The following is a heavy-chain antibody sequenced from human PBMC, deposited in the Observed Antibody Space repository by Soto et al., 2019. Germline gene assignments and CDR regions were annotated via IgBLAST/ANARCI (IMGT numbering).Heavy chain of an antibody. CDR2: IYYSGST. CDR1: GGSISSFY. CDR3: ARSTNWEYYYYYMDV. V-gene: IGHV4-59*01. J-gene: IGHJ6*03. D-gene: IGHD7-27*01. Sequence: SETLSLTCTVSGGSISSFYWSWIRQPPGKGLEWIGYIYYSGSTNYNPSLKSRVTISVDTSKNQFSLKLSSVTAADTAVYYCARSTNWEYYYYYMDVWGKGTTVTVSS.